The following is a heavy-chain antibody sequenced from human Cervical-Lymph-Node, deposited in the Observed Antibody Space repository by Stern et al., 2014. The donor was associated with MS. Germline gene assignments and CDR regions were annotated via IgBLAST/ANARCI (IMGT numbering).Heavy chain of an antibody. CDR2: IVHSGST. D-gene: IGHD4-23*01. J-gene: IGHJ4*02. Sequence: VQLVESGSGLVKPSQTLSLTCAVSGGSISSGDYSWSWIRQPPGKSLEWIGYIVHSGSTYYNPSLKSRVSISGDRSKNQFSLKLTSVTAADTAMYYCARIFGGNFDNWGQGTLVTVSS. CDR3: ARIFGGNFDN. V-gene: IGHV4-30-2*01. CDR1: GGSISSGDYS.